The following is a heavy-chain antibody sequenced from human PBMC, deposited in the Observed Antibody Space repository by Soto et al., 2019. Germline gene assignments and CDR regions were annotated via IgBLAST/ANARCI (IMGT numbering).Heavy chain of an antibody. J-gene: IGHJ4*02. CDR1: GFTFSSYA. CDR3: AKLGVTIFGVVIIKGPYFDY. Sequence: GGSLRLSCAASGFTFSSYAMSRVRQAPGKGLEWVSAISGSGGSTYYADSVKGRFTISRDNSKNTLYLQMNSLRAEDTAVYFCAKLGVTIFGVVIIKGPYFDYWGQGTLVTVSS. CDR2: ISGSGGST. V-gene: IGHV3-23*01. D-gene: IGHD3-3*01.